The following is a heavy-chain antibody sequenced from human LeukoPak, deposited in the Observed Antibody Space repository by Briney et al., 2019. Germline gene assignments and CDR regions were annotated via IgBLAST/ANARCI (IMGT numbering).Heavy chain of an antibody. V-gene: IGHV4-59*01. CDR1: GGSISSYY. D-gene: IGHD3-10*01. CDR3: ARGNYYYGSGSYWNYYYSMDV. CDR2: IYYSGST. J-gene: IGHJ6*04. Sequence: SETLSLTCTVSGGSISSYYWSWIRQPPGKGLEWIGYIYYSGSTNYNPSLKSRVTISVDTSKNQFSLKLSSVTAADTAVYYCARGNYYYGSGSYWNYYYSMDVWGKGTTVTVSS.